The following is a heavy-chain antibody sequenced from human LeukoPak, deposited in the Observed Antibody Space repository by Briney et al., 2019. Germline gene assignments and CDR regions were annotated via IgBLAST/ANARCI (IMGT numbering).Heavy chain of an antibody. CDR1: GGSISSGDYY. CDR3: ARATRSGSSGY. V-gene: IGHV4-30-4*01. J-gene: IGHJ4*02. CDR2: IYYSGST. Sequence: SETPSLTCTVSGGSISSGDYYWSWIRQPPGKGLEWIGYIYYSGSTYYNPSLKSRVTISVDTSKNQFSLKLSSVTAADTAVYYCARATRSGSSGYWGQGTLVTVSS. D-gene: IGHD1-26*01.